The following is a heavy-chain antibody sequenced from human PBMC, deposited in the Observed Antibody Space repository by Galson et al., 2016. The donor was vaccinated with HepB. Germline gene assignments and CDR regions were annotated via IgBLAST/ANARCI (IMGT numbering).Heavy chain of an antibody. CDR3: ARRMLMGSETPSGTFWLDP. Sequence: SETLSLTCSVSGDSISNYFWNWIRQAPGKGLEWIGHSSYAGNTMYNPSLESRVTISIDTSNNQFSLKLSSVTAADTAVYYCARRMLMGSETPSGTFWLDPWGQGTPVTVSS. D-gene: IGHD3-10*01. V-gene: IGHV4-59*13. CDR2: SSYAGNT. J-gene: IGHJ5*02. CDR1: GDSISNYF.